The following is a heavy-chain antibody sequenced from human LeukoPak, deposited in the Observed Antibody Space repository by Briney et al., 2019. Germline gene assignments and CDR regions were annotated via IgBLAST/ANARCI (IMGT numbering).Heavy chain of an antibody. CDR1: GDTVSSNRAA. D-gene: IGHD2-2*01. J-gene: IGHJ4*02. CDR3: ARLVGDQVVY. CDR2: TYYRSKWSN. V-gene: IGHV6-1*01. Sequence: SQTLSLTSALSGDTVSSNRAAWNWVRQSPSRCLEWLGRTYYRSKWSNDYALSVKSRITINPDTSKNQFSLQLKFVTPEDTAVYYCARLVGDQVVYWGQGTLVTVSS.